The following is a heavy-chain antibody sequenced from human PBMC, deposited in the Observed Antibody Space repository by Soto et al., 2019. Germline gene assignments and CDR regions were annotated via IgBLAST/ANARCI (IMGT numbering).Heavy chain of an antibody. J-gene: IGHJ4*02. Sequence: GGSLRLSCAASGFTFSSYWMSWVRQAPGKGLEWVANIKQDGSEKYYVDSVKGRFTISRDNAKNSLYLQMNSLRAEDTAVYYCARDTPWGDYGDYSAFGYWGQGTLVTVSS. D-gene: IGHD4-17*01. CDR2: IKQDGSEK. CDR1: GFTFSSYW. CDR3: ARDTPWGDYGDYSAFGY. V-gene: IGHV3-7*01.